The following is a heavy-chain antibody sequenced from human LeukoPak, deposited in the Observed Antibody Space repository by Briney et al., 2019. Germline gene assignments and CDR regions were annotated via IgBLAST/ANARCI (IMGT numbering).Heavy chain of an antibody. V-gene: IGHV3-23*01. CDR1: GFTFRSYV. CDR3: ARDADPRADSYNGNYFDY. CDR2: ISRSGDNT. Sequence: GGSLRLSCAASGFTFRSYVMTWVRQAPGKGLEWVSAISRSGDNTYYADSVKGQFTVSRDNSMYTVYLQLSSLRAEDTAVYYCARDADPRADSYNGNYFDYWGQGTLVTVSS. J-gene: IGHJ4*02. D-gene: IGHD1-1*01.